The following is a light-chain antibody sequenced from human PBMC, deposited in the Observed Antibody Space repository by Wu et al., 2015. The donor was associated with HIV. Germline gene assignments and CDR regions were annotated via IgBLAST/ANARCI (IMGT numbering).Light chain of an antibody. J-gene: IGKJ1*01. V-gene: IGKV3-15*01. Sequence: EIVMTQSPATLSVSPGERATLSCRASQSVSSNLAWYQQKPGQAPRLLMYGASTRATGFPARFSGNGSGTEFTLTISSLQSEDFAVYYCQQYNDWPPGAFGQGTKVEIK. CDR3: QQYNDWPPGA. CDR1: QSVSSN. CDR2: GAS.